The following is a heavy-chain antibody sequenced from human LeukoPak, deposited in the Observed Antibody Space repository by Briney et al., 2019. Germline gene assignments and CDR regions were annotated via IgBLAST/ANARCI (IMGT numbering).Heavy chain of an antibody. CDR2: IYSDGST. V-gene: IGHV3-53*01. D-gene: IGHD3/OR15-3a*01. CDR1: GFTVSNNY. CDR3: ASGTLWTGYWYYYMDV. J-gene: IGHJ6*03. Sequence: GGSLRLSCAVSGFTVSNNYMNWVRPAPGKGLEWVSVIYSDGSTYYADSVKGRFTISRDNSKNTLYLQMDSLRAEDTAVYYCASGTLWTGYWYYYMDVWGKGTTVTVSS.